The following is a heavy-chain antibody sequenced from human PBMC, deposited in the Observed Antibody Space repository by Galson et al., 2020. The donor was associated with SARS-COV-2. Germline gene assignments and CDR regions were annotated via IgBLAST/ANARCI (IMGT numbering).Heavy chain of an antibody. J-gene: IGHJ6*03. CDR1: GYSFTSYW. CDR2: IDPSDSYT. D-gene: IGHD6-13*01. V-gene: IGHV5-10-1*01. Sequence: HGESLKISCKGSGYSFTSYWISWVRQMPGKGLEWMGRIDPSDSYTNYSPSFQGHVTISADKSISTAYLQWSSLKASDTAMYYCARIDAPEDIAAALGAGYYYYMDVWGKGTTVTVSS. CDR3: ARIDAPEDIAAALGAGYYYYMDV.